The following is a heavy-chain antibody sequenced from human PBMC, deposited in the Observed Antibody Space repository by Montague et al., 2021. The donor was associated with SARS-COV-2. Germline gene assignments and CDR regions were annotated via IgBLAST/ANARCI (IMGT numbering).Heavy chain of an antibody. Sequence: SGSTNYNPSLKSRVTISVDTSKNQFSLKLSSVTAADTAVYYCARGGERSLLARPLDYWGQGTLVTGSS. D-gene: IGHD3-16*01. CDR3: ARGGERSLLARPLDY. J-gene: IGHJ4*02. CDR2: SGST. V-gene: IGHV4-59*09.